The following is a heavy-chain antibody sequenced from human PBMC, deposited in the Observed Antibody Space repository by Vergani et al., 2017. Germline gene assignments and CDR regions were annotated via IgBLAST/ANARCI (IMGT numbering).Heavy chain of an antibody. Sequence: VQLVESGGGVVQPGRSLRLSCAASGFTFSSYAMHWVRQAPGKGLEWVAVISYDGSNKYYADSVKGRFTISRDNSKNTLYLQMNSLRAEDTAVYYCARDPGITMIVVVITQGYYYGMDVWGQGTTVTVSS. V-gene: IGHV3-30-3*01. CDR1: GFTFSSYA. J-gene: IGHJ6*02. CDR3: ARDPGITMIVVVITQGYYYGMDV. D-gene: IGHD3-22*01. CDR2: ISYDGSNK.